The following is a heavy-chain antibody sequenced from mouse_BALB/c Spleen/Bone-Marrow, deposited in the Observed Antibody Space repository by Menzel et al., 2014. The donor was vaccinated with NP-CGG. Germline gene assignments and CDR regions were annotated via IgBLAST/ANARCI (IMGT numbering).Heavy chain of an antibody. CDR1: GFSLTSYG. Sequence: QVQLKESGPGLVQPSQSLSITCTVSGFSLTSYGVHWVRPSPGKGLEWLGVIWSGGSTDYNAAFISRLSISKDNSKSXVFFKMNSLQVNDTAIYYCARYGNILDYWGQGTTFTVSS. D-gene: IGHD1-1*01. V-gene: IGHV2-2*02. CDR3: ARYGNILDY. CDR2: IWSGGST. J-gene: IGHJ2*01.